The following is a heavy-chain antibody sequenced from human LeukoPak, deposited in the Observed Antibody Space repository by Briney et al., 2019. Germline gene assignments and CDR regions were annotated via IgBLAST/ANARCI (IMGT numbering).Heavy chain of an antibody. CDR1: GGTCSSYA. D-gene: IGHD4-17*01. CDR3: ATRWSGGDDYGDLMDY. CDR2: IIPIFGIA. V-gene: IGHV1-69*04. J-gene: IGHJ4*02. Sequence: APVKVSCKASGGTCSSYAISWVRQAPGQGLEWMGRIIPIFGIANYAQKFQGRVTITADKSTSTAYMELSSLRSEDTAVYYCATRWSGGDDYGDLMDYWGQGTLVTVSS.